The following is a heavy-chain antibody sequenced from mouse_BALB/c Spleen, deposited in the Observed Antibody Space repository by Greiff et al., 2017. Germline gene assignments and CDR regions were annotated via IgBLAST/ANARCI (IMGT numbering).Heavy chain of an antibody. CDR2: ISSGGSYT. D-gene: IGHD1-1*01. J-gene: IGHJ2*01. CDR3: TSLITTVVAPDY. Sequence: EVMLVESGGGLVKPGGSLKLSCAASGFTFSSYTMSWVRQTPEKRLEWVATISSGGSYTYYPDSVKGRFTISRDNAKNTLYLQMSSLKSEDTAMYYCTSLITTVVAPDYWGQGTTLTVSS. CDR1: GFTFSSYT. V-gene: IGHV5-6-4*01.